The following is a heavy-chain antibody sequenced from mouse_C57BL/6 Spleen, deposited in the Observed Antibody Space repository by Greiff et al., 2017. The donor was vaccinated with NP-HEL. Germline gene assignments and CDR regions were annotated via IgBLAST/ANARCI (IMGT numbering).Heavy chain of an antibody. CDR2: IHPSDSDT. V-gene: IGHV1-74*01. Sequence: QVQLQQPGAELVKPGASVKVSYKASGYTFTSYWMHWVKQRPGQGLEWIGRIHPSDSDTNYNQKFKGKATLTVDKSSSTAYMQLSSLTSEDSAVYYCAIQSITTVVVYWYFDVWGTGTTVTVSS. J-gene: IGHJ1*03. D-gene: IGHD1-1*01. CDR1: GYTFTSYW. CDR3: AIQSITTVVVYWYFDV.